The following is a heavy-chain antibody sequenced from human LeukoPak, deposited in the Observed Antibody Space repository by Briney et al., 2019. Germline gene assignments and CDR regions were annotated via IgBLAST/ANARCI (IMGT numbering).Heavy chain of an antibody. V-gene: IGHV4-39*07. CDR1: GGSISSSSYY. Sequence: SETLSLTCTVSGGSISSSSYYWGWIRQPPGKGLEWIGSIYYSGSTYYNPSLKSRVTISVDTSKNQFSLKLISETAADTAVYYCARGALRVTDSSGYRYAFDIWGQGTMVTVSS. CDR3: ARGALRVTDSSGYRYAFDI. CDR2: IYYSGST. J-gene: IGHJ3*02. D-gene: IGHD3-22*01.